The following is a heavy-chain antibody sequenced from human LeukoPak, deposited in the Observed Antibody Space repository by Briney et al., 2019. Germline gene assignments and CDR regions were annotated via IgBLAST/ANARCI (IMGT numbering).Heavy chain of an antibody. J-gene: IGHJ4*02. CDR3: ARESDSGGYRFDY. V-gene: IGHV3-48*03. Sequence: GGSLRLSCTASGFTFRSYEMICVRQAAGKGLEWVAYINGGGSRMLYADSVKGRFTISRDDAKNSLYLQMNSLRTEDTGVYSCARESDSGGYRFDYWGQGSLVTVSS. D-gene: IGHD3-22*01. CDR2: INGGGSRM. CDR1: GFTFRSYE.